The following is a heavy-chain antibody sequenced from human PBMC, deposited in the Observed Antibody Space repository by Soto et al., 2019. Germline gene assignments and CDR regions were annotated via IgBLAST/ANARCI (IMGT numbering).Heavy chain of an antibody. Sequence: ASVKVSCKASGYTFTSYAMHWVRQAPGQRLEWMGWINAGNGNTKYSQKFQGRVTITRDTSASTAYMELSSLRSEDTAVYYCARFFYCSGSYHTVPNYCGQGSLVPVSS. CDR1: GYTFTSYA. CDR3: ARFFYCSGSYHTVPNY. CDR2: INAGNGNT. J-gene: IGHJ4*02. V-gene: IGHV1-3*01. D-gene: IGHD3-10*01.